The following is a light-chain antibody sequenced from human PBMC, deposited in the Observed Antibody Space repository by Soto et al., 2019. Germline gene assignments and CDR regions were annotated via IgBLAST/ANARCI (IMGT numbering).Light chain of an antibody. V-gene: IGKV3D-15*01. CDR2: GAS. Sequence: EIVMTQSPATLYVSPGERATLSCRASQSVRSNLAWYQQKPGQAPRLRIYGASTRATGIPATFSGSGSGTQFTLTISSLQSEDFAVYYCQQYNNWPAITFGQGTRLEIK. CDR1: QSVRSN. J-gene: IGKJ5*01. CDR3: QQYNNWPAIT.